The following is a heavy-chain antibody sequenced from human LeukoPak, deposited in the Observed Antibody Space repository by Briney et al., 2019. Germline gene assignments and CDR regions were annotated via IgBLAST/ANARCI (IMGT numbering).Heavy chain of an antibody. V-gene: IGHV6-1*01. CDR3: ARDADSSNEWGPFDP. CDR1: GDSVSISAS. J-gene: IGHJ5*02. Sequence: SQTLSLTCAISGDSVSISASWNWIRQSPSRGLEWLGRTYYRSKWSSDYATSVKSRITINADTSKNQFSLQLSPVTPEDTAVYYCARDADSSNEWGPFDPWGQGTLVTVSS. D-gene: IGHD1-1*01. CDR2: TYYRSKWSS.